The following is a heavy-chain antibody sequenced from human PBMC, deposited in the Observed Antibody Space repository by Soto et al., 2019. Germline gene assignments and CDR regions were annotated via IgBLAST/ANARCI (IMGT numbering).Heavy chain of an antibody. Sequence: QVQLVQPGAEVKKPGASVKFACKASGYIFTNFYIHWVRQAPGQGLEWIGIINPNGGSTNYAQNFQGRVTMTRDTSTSTGYMDLSSLRSEDTAVYYCTRGLVSGDYWGQGTLITVSS. CDR1: GYIFTNFY. CDR2: INPNGGST. J-gene: IGHJ4*02. V-gene: IGHV1-46*03. CDR3: TRGLVSGDY. D-gene: IGHD6-6*01.